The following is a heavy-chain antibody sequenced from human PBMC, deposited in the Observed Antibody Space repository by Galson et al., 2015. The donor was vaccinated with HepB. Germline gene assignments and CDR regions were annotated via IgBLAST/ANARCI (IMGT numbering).Heavy chain of an antibody. Sequence: SLRLSCAASGFTFSSYSMNWVRQAPGKGLEWVSSISSSSSYIYYADSVKGRFTISRDNAKNSLYLQMNSLRAEDTAVYYCARDLNYGVSNWFDPWGQGTLVTVSS. V-gene: IGHV3-21*01. J-gene: IGHJ5*02. CDR1: GFTFSSYS. D-gene: IGHD4-17*01. CDR2: ISSSSSYI. CDR3: ARDLNYGVSNWFDP.